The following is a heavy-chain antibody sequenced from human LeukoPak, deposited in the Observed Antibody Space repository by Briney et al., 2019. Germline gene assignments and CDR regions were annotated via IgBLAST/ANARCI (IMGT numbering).Heavy chain of an antibody. Sequence: PGGSLRLSCAASGFTFSSHAMHWVRQAPGKGLEWVAVISYDGSNKYYADSVKGRFTISRDNSKNTLYLQMNSLRAEDTAVYYCARGWTDDAFDIWGQGTMVTVSS. V-gene: IGHV3-30*01. CDR2: ISYDGSNK. J-gene: IGHJ3*02. CDR1: GFTFSSHA. CDR3: ARGWTDDAFDI. D-gene: IGHD3/OR15-3a*01.